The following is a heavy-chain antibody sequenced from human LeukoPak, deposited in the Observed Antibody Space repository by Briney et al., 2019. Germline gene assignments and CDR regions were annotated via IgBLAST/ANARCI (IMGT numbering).Heavy chain of an antibody. D-gene: IGHD4-11*01. CDR2: MYSGGRT. CDR3: ARSYSNHLFGMDV. J-gene: IGHJ6*01. Sequence: PGGSLRLSCAASGFTPSSYYMTWVRQAPGEGLEWGSVMYSGGRTDYADSVKGRVASSRDDSQNTVFLQMNSVRVEDTAVYYCARSYSNHLFGMDVWGQGTAVTVSS. V-gene: IGHV3-66*01. CDR1: GFTPSSYY.